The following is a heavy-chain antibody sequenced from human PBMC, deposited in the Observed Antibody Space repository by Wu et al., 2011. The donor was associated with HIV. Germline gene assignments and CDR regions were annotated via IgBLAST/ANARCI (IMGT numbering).Heavy chain of an antibody. V-gene: IGHV1-69*08. D-gene: IGHD3-22*01. CDR3: ARDHPGHYYDPNWFDP. CDR2: IIPIFDTP. J-gene: IGHJ5*02. CDR1: GGSFKSHT. Sequence: QVQLVQSGSEVRKPGSSVKVSCKASGGSFKSHTITWVRQAPGQGLEWMGRIIPIFDTPTYAQRFQDRVTLTADKSTGTAFLELSSLTSEDTAVYYCARDHPGHYYDPNWFDPWGQGTWSPSPQ.